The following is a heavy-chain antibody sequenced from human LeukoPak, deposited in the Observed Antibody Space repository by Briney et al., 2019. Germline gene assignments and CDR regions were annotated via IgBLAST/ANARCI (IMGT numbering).Heavy chain of an antibody. D-gene: IGHD6-13*01. V-gene: IGHV3-9*01. CDR2: IGWNSGSI. CDR1: GFTFDDYA. CDR3: AKSAFLSRYSSSWYYFDY. J-gene: IGHJ4*02. Sequence: SLRLSCAASGFTFDDYAMHWVRQAPGKGLEWVSGIGWNSGSIGYADSVKGRFTISRDNAKNSLYLQMNSLRAEDTALYYCAKSAFLSRYSSSWYYFDYWGQGTLVTVSS.